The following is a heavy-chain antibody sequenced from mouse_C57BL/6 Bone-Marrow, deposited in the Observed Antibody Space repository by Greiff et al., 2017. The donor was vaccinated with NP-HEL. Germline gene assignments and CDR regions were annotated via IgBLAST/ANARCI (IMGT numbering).Heavy chain of an antibody. CDR2: ISDGGSYT. V-gene: IGHV5-4*01. CDR1: GFTFSSYA. D-gene: IGHD2-4*01. Sequence: EVMLVESGGGLVKPGGSLKLSCAASGFTFSSYAMSWVRQTPEKRLEWVATISDGGSYTYYPDNVKGRFTISRDNAKNNLYLQMSHLKSEDTAMYYCAREGFYYDYSWFAYWGHGTLVTVSA. J-gene: IGHJ3*01. CDR3: AREGFYYDYSWFAY.